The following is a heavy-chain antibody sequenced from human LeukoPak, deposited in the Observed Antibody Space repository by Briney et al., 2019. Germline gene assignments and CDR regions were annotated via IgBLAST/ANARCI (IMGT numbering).Heavy chain of an antibody. CDR3: ATGPRVGYDFWSGYPHPFDY. J-gene: IGHJ4*02. CDR1: GYTLTELS. D-gene: IGHD3-3*01. V-gene: IGHV1-24*01. Sequence: ASVKVSCKVSGYTLTELSMHWVRQAPGKGLEWMGGFDPEDGETIYAQKFQGRVTMTEDTSTDTAYMELSSLRSEDTAVYYCATGPRVGYDFWSGYPHPFDYWGQGTLVTVSS. CDR2: FDPEDGET.